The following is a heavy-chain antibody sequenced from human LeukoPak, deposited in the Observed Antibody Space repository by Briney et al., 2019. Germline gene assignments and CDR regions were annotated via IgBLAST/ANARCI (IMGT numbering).Heavy chain of an antibody. Sequence: PSETLSLTCTVSGASINPHYWTWIRQAPGRGLEWIGYVYYNGLTSYNASLRSRLILSVDTARNQVPLKLASVTAADTAVYYCTRERSTVTFDYWGQGTLVTVSS. CDR1: GASINPHY. D-gene: IGHD4-17*01. CDR2: VYYNGLT. V-gene: IGHV4-59*11. CDR3: TRERSTVTFDY. J-gene: IGHJ4*02.